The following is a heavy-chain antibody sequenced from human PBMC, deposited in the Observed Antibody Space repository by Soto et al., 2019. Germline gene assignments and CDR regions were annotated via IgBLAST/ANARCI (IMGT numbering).Heavy chain of an antibody. J-gene: IGHJ5*02. CDR3: ERGVRSGSLTDWLDP. Sequence: SETLSLTCAVYGGSFSGYYWTWIRQPPGKGLEWIGEVHHSGIINYNPSFKSRVTISVDTSKNQFSLHLSSVTAADTAVYYCERGVRSGSLTDWLDPWGQGTLVTVYS. CDR2: VHHSGII. V-gene: IGHV4-34*01. CDR1: GGSFSGYY. D-gene: IGHD3-10*01.